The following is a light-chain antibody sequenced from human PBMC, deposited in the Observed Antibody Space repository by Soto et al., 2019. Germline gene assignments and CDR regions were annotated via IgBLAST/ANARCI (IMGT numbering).Light chain of an antibody. Sequence: QSALTQPASVSGSPGQSITISCTGTSSDVGGYNYVSWYQQHPAKAPKLMIYEVSNRPSGVSHRFSGSKSGNTASLTISGLQAQDEADYSCFSYTTSRTLVFGGGTKLTVL. CDR3: FSYTTSRTLV. CDR2: EVS. J-gene: IGLJ3*02. CDR1: SSDVGGYNY. V-gene: IGLV2-14*01.